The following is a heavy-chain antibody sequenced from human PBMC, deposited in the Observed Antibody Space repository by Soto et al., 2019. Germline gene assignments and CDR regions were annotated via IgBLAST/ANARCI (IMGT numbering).Heavy chain of an antibody. CDR2: IYYSGST. V-gene: IGHV4-31*03. D-gene: IGHD5-18*01. CDR3: AGGRYSYGTYYGMDV. CDR1: GGSISSGGYY. Sequence: QVQLQESGPGLVKPSQTLSLTCTVSGGSISSGGYYWSWIRQHPGKGLEWIGYIYYSGSTYYNPALKSRVTISVDTSKTQFSMKLSSVTAADTAVYYCAGGRYSYGTYYGMDVWGQGTTVTVSS. J-gene: IGHJ6*02.